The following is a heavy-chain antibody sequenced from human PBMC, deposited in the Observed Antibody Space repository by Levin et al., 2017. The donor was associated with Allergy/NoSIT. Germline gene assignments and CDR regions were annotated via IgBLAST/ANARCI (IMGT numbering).Heavy chain of an antibody. Sequence: PSETLSLTCTVSGGSISSYYWSWIRQPAGKGLEWIGRIYTSGSTNYNPSLKSRVTMSVDTSKNQFSLKLSSVTAADTAVYYCARSMIVVAEDAFDIWGQGTMVTVSS. D-gene: IGHD3-22*01. V-gene: IGHV4-4*07. CDR3: ARSMIVVAEDAFDI. CDR2: IYTSGST. CDR1: GGSISSYY. J-gene: IGHJ3*02.